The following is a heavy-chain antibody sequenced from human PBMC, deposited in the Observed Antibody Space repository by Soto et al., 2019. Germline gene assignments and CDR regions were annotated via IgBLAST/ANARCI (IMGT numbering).Heavy chain of an antibody. CDR3: ARAGGHCSSTSCVDF. J-gene: IGHJ4*02. V-gene: IGHV1-69*01. CDR2: IKPVFGSP. D-gene: IGHD2-2*01. Sequence: QVPLVQSGAEVKKPGSSVKVSCKTSGDTFSSYGINWVRLAPGQGLEWMGGIKPVFGSPVYARKFEGRLTMTADEFTSTAYMQLSSLKSEDTAVYYCARAGGHCSSTSCVDFWGQGTLITVSS. CDR1: GDTFSSYG.